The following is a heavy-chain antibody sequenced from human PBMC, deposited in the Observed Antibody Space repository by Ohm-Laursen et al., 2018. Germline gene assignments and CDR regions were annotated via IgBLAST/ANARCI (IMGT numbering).Heavy chain of an antibody. D-gene: IGHD3-22*01. CDR3: ARGKTGYYYDSSGYYLY. Sequence: SDTLSLTCAVYGGSFSGYYWSWIRQPPGKGLEWIGEINHSGSTNYNPSLKSRVTISVDTSKNQFSLKLSSVTAADTVVYYCARGKTGYYYDSSGYYLYWGQGTLVTVSS. CDR2: INHSGST. V-gene: IGHV4-34*01. CDR1: GGSFSGYY. J-gene: IGHJ4*02.